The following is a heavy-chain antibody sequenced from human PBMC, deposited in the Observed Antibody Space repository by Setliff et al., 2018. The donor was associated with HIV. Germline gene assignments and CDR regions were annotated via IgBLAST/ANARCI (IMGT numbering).Heavy chain of an antibody. Sequence: SGPTLVNPTQTLTLTCTFSGFSLSTSGVGVGWIRQPPGKALEWLAVIYWDDDKRYSPSLKRRVTITKDTSKNQVVLTMTNMDPMDTATYYCAHIVRSGWYPGDMDVWGQGTPVTVSS. V-gene: IGHV2-5*02. CDR2: IYWDDDK. CDR3: AHIVRSGWYPGDMDV. CDR1: GFSLSTSGVG. D-gene: IGHD6-19*01. J-gene: IGHJ6*02.